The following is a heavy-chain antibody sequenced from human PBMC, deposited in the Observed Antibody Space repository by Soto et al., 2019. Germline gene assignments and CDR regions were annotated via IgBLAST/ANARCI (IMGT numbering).Heavy chain of an antibody. J-gene: IGHJ4*02. D-gene: IGHD2-15*01. Sequence: PGGSLRLSCAASGFTFINAWMNWVRQAPGKGLEWVGRIKSKTDGGTTDYAAPVKGRFTISRDDSKNTLYLQMNSLKIEDTAVYYCGTGYCNAGSCALDYWGQGTLVTVSS. V-gene: IGHV3-15*07. CDR1: GFTFINAW. CDR2: IKSKTDGGTT. CDR3: GTGYCNAGSCALDY.